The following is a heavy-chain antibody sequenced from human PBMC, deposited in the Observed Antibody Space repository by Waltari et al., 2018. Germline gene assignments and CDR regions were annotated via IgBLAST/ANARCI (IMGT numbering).Heavy chain of an antibody. CDR3: ARHASSGSIDH. V-gene: IGHV4-39*01. CDR1: GGPISSNSYF. D-gene: IGHD6-19*01. Sequence: QMQLQESGPGLVKPSETLSLTCTVSGGPISSNSYFWGWMRQPPGKGLEYIGSVHNSEGTRYDPSLKSRVTIARDTSKNQFSLNLTAVTAADTAVYYCARHASSGSIDHWGQGVLVTVSS. J-gene: IGHJ4*02. CDR2: VHNSEGT.